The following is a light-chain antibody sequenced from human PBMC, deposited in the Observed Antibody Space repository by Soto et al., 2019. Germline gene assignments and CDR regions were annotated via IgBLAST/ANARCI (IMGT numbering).Light chain of an antibody. CDR1: SSAVGGYNY. Sequence: SVLTQPPSASGSPGQSVTISCTGTSSAVGGYNYVSWYQQHPGKAPKLMIYEVSKRPSGVPDRFSGSKSGNTASLTVSGLQAEDEADYYCSSYAGSNNVVFGGGTKVTVL. V-gene: IGLV2-8*01. CDR2: EVS. CDR3: SSYAGSNNVV. J-gene: IGLJ2*01.